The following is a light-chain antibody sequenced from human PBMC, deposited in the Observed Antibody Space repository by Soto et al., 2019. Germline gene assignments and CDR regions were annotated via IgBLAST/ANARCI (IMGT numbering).Light chain of an antibody. V-gene: IGKV1-27*01. CDR3: QQYDNSLTWT. CDR2: AAS. CDR1: QGISNY. Sequence: DIQMTQSPSSLSASVGDRVTITCRASQGISNYLAWYQQKPGKVPKLLIYAASSLQSGVPSRFSGSGSGTDFTLTISGLEPEDFAVYYCQQYDNSLTWTFGQGTKVDIK. J-gene: IGKJ1*01.